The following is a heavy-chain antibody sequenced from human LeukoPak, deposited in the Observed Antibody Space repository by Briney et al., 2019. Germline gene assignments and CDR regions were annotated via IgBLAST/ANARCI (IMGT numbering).Heavy chain of an antibody. Sequence: SGTLSPTCAVSGGSISSSNWWSWVRQPPGKGLEWIGEMYHSGSTNYNASLKRRVTISVDKSTNQFSLKVSSVTAADTAVYYCARKDYDRGYFDYWGQGTLVTVSS. CDR3: ARKDYDRGYFDY. J-gene: IGHJ4*02. CDR1: GGSISSSNW. D-gene: IGHD3-22*01. V-gene: IGHV4-4*02. CDR2: MYHSGST.